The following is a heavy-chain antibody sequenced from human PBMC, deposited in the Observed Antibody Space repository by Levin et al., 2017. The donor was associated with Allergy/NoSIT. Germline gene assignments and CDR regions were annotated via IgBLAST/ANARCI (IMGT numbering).Heavy chain of an antibody. J-gene: IGHJ6*03. CDR2: ISTHNGNT. Sequence: GESLKISCKASGSTFKNYGISWVRQAPGQGLEWMGWISTHNGNTNYAQSFQGRVTMTTDTSTSTADMELRSLISDDTAVYYCARFVVTPVSYFYMDVWGKGTTVTVSS. CDR1: GSTFKNYG. D-gene: IGHD2-2*01. CDR3: ARFVVTPVSYFYMDV. V-gene: IGHV1-18*01.